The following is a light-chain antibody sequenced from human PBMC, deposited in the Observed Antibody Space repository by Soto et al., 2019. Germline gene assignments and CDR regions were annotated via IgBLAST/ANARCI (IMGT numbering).Light chain of an antibody. CDR3: GSYAGSYTVI. CDR1: SGYVGGYNY. CDR2: DVN. Sequence: QSALTQPRSVSGSPGQAVTISCTGSSGYVGGYNYVSWYQQHPGKAPKLMIYDVNKRPSGVPARFSGSKSGNTASLTISGLQAEDEADYHCGSYAGSYTVIFGGGTKLTVL. J-gene: IGLJ2*01. V-gene: IGLV2-11*01.